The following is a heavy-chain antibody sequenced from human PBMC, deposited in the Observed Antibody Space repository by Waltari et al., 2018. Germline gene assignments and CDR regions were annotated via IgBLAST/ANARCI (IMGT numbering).Heavy chain of an antibody. Sequence: QLQLQESGPGLVKPSETLSLTCTVSGGSISSSSYYWGWIRQPPGKGLEWIGSIYYSGSTYYNPSLKSRVTISVDTSKNQFSLKLSSVTAADTAVYYCARPGDSSGYYFDAFDIWGQGTMVTVSS. V-gene: IGHV4-39*01. J-gene: IGHJ3*02. D-gene: IGHD3-22*01. CDR2: IYYSGST. CDR1: GGSISSSSYY. CDR3: ARPGDSSGYYFDAFDI.